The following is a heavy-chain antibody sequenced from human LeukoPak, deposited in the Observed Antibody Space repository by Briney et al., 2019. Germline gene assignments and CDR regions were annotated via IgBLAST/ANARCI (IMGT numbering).Heavy chain of an antibody. CDR1: GDSVSSGY. V-gene: IGHV4-4*09. Sequence: SETLSLICNVSGDSVSSGYWSWIRQSPGKGLEWIGFIQDSGITDYNPSLKSRLLMSVDTSKNQFSLNLRSVTAADTAVYYCAGRGHRYSRDWGQGILVT. CDR2: IQDSGIT. D-gene: IGHD2-15*01. J-gene: IGHJ1*01. CDR3: AGRGHRYSRD.